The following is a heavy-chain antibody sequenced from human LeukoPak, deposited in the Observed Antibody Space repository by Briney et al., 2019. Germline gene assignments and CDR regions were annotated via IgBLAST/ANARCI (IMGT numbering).Heavy chain of an antibody. CDR3: ARNDFWSGYLSYYFDY. V-gene: IGHV3-48*01. D-gene: IGHD3-3*01. CDR2: ISSSSSTI. Sequence: GGSLRLSCAASGFTFSSYSMNWVRQAPGKGLEWVSYISSSSSTIYYADTVRGGFTISRDNAKNSLYLQMNSLRAEDTAVYYCARNDFWSGYLSYYFDYWGQGTLVTVSS. J-gene: IGHJ4*02. CDR1: GFTFSSYS.